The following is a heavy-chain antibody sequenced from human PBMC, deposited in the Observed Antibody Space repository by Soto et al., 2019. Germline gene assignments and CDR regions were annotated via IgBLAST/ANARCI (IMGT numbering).Heavy chain of an antibody. Sequence: GGSLRLSCAASGFTFSSYAMHWVRQAPGKGLEWVAVISYDGSNKYYADSVKGRFTISRDNSKNTLYLQMNSLRAEDTAVYYCARFQGYPLWFGELFGAFDVWGQGTTVTVSS. CDR3: ARFQGYPLWFGELFGAFDV. V-gene: IGHV3-30-3*01. D-gene: IGHD3-10*01. J-gene: IGHJ6*02. CDR2: ISYDGSNK. CDR1: GFTFSSYA.